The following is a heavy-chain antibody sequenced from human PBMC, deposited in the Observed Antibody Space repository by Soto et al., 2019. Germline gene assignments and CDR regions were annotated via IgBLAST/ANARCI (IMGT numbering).Heavy chain of an antibody. V-gene: IGHV3-23*01. CDR1: GFTFSSYA. CDR2: ISESGGST. J-gene: IGHJ6*03. Sequence: EEELLESGGGLVQPGGSLRLSCAASGFTFSSYAMSWVRQAPGKGLEWVSGISESGGSTYYADSVRGRFTISRDNSKNTRYLKMNSLRAEDTALYYCAKPPGSSSTYYYSMGVWGKGTTVTVTS. D-gene: IGHD6-6*01. CDR3: AKPPGSSSTYYYSMGV.